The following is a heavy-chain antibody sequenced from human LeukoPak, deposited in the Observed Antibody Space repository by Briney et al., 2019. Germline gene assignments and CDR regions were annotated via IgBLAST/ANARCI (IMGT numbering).Heavy chain of an antibody. CDR2: TNAGNGNT. D-gene: IGHD5-18*01. V-gene: IGHV1-3*01. J-gene: IGHJ4*02. CDR3: ARVKGIQLWLLDY. CDR1: GYTFTSYA. Sequence: ASVKVSCKASGYTFTSYAMHWVRQAPGQRLEWMGWTNAGNGNTKYSQKFQGRVTITRDTSASTAYMELSSLRSEDTAVYYCARVKGIQLWLLDYWGQGTLVTVSS.